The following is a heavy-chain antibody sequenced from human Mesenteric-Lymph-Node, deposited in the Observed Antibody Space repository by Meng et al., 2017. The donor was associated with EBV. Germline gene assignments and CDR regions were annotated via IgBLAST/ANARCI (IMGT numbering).Heavy chain of an antibody. V-gene: IGHV4-30-2*01. J-gene: IGHJ5*02. CDR3: ARLVVDPIDNWFDP. CDR1: GGSISGGGYS. CDR2: MNHDGRA. Sequence: QLQCAGSGLVKSSQTLSLTVAVSGGSISGGGYSWSWIRQPPGKGPQWIGEMNHDGRANYNPSLKSRVTMSVDTSKNQLSLKLSSVTAADTAIYYCARLVVDPIDNWFDPWGQGTLVTVSS. D-gene: IGHD2-15*01.